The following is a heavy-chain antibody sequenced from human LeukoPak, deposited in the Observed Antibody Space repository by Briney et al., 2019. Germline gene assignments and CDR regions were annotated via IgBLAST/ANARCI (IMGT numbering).Heavy chain of an antibody. CDR2: INPNSGGT. CDR3: ARAYDILTGYLNWFDP. D-gene: IGHD3-9*01. V-gene: IGHV1-2*02. J-gene: IGHJ5*02. Sequence: EASVKVSCKASGYTFTSYGISWVRQAPGQGLEWMGWINPNSGGTNYAQKFQGRVTMTRDTSISTAYMELSRLRSDDTAVYYCARAYDILTGYLNWFDPWGQGTLVTVSS. CDR1: GYTFTSYG.